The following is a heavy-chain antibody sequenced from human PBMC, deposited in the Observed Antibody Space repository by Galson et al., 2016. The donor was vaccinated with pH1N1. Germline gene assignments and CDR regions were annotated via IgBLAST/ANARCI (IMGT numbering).Heavy chain of an antibody. Sequence: QSGAEVKQPGESLKISCEGSGYIFTSYWISWVRQMPGKGLEWMGRINPRDSYTDYSPSFQGHVTISTDESISTAYLKWSTLKASDTAIYYCATGPSPDYWGQGTLVIVSS. V-gene: IGHV5-10-1*01. CDR1: GYIFTSYW. CDR3: ATGPSPDY. J-gene: IGHJ4*02. CDR2: INPRDSYT.